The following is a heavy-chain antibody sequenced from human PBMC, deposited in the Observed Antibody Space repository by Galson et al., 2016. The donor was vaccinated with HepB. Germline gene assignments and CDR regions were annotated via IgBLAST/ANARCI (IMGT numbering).Heavy chain of an antibody. CDR1: GYSFSTYW. Sequence: QSGAEVKQPGESLKISCTGSGYSFSTYWIGWVRQVPGKGLEWMGIIYPGDSDTKYSPSFQDQVTISADESRSAAFLQWNSLKASDTAMYYCVRLPLVSGKRYYGVDVWGQGTTVTVSS. CDR3: VRLPLVSGKRYYGVDV. V-gene: IGHV5-51*01. J-gene: IGHJ6*02. CDR2: IYPGDSDT. D-gene: IGHD6-19*01.